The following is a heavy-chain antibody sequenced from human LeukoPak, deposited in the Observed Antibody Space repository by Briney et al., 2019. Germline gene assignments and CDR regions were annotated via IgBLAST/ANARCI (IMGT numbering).Heavy chain of an antibody. CDR2: ISGDGTET. Sequence: GGPLRLSCTASGLIFRNYAMTWVRQAPRKGLEWVSTISGDGTETFYADSVKGRFTVSRDNSKNTHYLQMSSLRAEDTGIYYCAKGGHYSFFDYWGQGTLVTVSS. V-gene: IGHV3-23*01. D-gene: IGHD4-11*01. J-gene: IGHJ4*02. CDR1: GLIFRNYA. CDR3: AKGGHYSFFDY.